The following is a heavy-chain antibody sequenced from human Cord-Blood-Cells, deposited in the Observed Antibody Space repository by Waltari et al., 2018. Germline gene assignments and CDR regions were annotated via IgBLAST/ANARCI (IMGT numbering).Heavy chain of an antibody. CDR2: MNPNSGNT. Sequence: QVQLVQSGAEVKKHGASVKVSCTAPGYTFHGHDIHSVRQVTGQGLQLMGLMNPNSGNTGYAQKFQGRVTITRNTSISTAYMELSSLRSEDTAVYYCARYSSSSWFDPWGQGTLVTVSS. V-gene: IGHV1-8*03. D-gene: IGHD6-6*01. CDR3: ARYSSSSWFDP. CDR1: GYTFHGHD. J-gene: IGHJ5*02.